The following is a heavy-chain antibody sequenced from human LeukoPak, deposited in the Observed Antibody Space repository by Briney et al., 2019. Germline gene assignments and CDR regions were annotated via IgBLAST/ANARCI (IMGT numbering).Heavy chain of an antibody. Sequence: GASVKVSCKASGYTFTSYAMHWVRQAPGQRLEWMGWMNPNSGNTGYAQKFQGRVTITRNTSISTAYMELSSLRSEDTAVYYCARGRVEAYDFWSGYSNDAFDIWGQGTMVTVSS. CDR3: ARGRVEAYDFWSGYSNDAFDI. V-gene: IGHV1-8*03. CDR1: GYTFTSYA. D-gene: IGHD3-3*01. CDR2: MNPNSGNT. J-gene: IGHJ3*02.